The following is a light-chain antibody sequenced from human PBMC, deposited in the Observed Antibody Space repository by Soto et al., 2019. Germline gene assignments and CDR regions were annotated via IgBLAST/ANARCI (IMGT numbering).Light chain of an antibody. J-gene: IGLJ1*01. V-gene: IGLV2-14*01. CDR1: SSDDGGYNY. Sequence: QSALTQPASVSGSPGQSITIACTGTSSDDGGYNYVSWYQQHPGKAPKLMIYDVSDRPSGVSNRFSDSKSGNTASLTISGLQAEDEADYYCSSYTNRDTLDIYGTRTKLTVL. CDR2: DVS. CDR3: SSYTNRDTLDI.